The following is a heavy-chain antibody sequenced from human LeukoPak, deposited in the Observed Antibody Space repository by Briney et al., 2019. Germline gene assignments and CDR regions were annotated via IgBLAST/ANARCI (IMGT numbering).Heavy chain of an antibody. J-gene: IGHJ4*02. CDR1: GFNFGFDAYS. Sequence: GGSLRLSCTGSGFNFGFDAYSVSWVRQAPGKGLEWVVFIRANKYVGTTEYAASLKGRFAISAVDAKSIDYLQLNSLKPEDTAMYYCTAEQNYWGQGTLVAVSS. CDR3: TAEQNY. V-gene: IGHV3-49*04. CDR2: IRANKYVGTT.